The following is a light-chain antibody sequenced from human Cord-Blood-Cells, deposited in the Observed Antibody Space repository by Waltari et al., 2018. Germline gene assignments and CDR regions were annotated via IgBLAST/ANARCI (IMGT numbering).Light chain of an antibody. CDR1: SSYVGSYNL. V-gene: IGLV2-23*03. CDR2: EGS. Sequence: QSALTQPASVSGSPGQSITISCTGPSSYVGSYNLVSWYQQHPGKAPKLMIYEGSKRPSGVSNRFSGSKSGNTASLTISGLQAEDEADYYCCSYAGSSTFVVFGGGTKLTVL. J-gene: IGLJ2*01. CDR3: CSYAGSSTFVV.